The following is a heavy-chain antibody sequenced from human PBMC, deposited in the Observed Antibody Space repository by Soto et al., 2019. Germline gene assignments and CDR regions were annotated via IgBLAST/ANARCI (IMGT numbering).Heavy chain of an antibody. CDR3: ARDDFRSGGSHNWFDP. CDR2: IIPIFGTA. J-gene: IGHJ5*02. Sequence: SVKVSCKASGGTFSSYAISWVRQAPGQGLEWMGGIIPIFGTANYAQKFQGRATITADESTSTAYMELSSLRSEDTAVYYCARDDFRSGGSHNWFDPWGQGTLVTVSS. CDR1: GGTFSSYA. D-gene: IGHD2-15*01. V-gene: IGHV1-69*13.